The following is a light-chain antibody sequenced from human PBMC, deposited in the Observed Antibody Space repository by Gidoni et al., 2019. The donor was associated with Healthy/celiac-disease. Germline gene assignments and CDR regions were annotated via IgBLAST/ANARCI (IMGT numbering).Light chain of an antibody. Sequence: QSALTKPASVSGSPGQSITLSCTGTSSDVGSYKLVSWYHQHPGKAPKLMLYEVSKRPSGVSNRFSGSKSGNTASLTISGLQAEDDADYYCCSYAGSSTYVVFGGGTKLTVL. CDR3: CSYAGSSTYVV. V-gene: IGLV2-23*02. CDR1: SSDVGSYKL. CDR2: EVS. J-gene: IGLJ2*01.